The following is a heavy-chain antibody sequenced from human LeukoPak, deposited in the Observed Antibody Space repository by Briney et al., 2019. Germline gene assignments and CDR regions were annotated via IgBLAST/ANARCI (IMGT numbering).Heavy chain of an antibody. CDR3: ARDQAD. J-gene: IGHJ4*02. CDR2: IYHSGST. CDR1: GGSISSGGYS. Sequence: SETLSLTCAVSGGSISSGGYSWSWLRQPPGKGLERIGYIYHSGSTYYNPSLKSRVTISVDRSKNQFSLKLSSVTAADTAVYYCARDQADWGQGTLVTVSS. V-gene: IGHV4-30-2*01.